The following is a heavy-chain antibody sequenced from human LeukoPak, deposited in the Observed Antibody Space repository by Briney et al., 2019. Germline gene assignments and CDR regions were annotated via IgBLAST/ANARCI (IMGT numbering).Heavy chain of an antibody. Sequence: SQTLSLTCIDSVGSINSGGYYWSWIRLPAGRGLGWIGYVYYSGGTYYNPSLKSRVTISVDTSNNQFTLKLTSVSAAVTAVDYCARSYHCYDSRGYQGPLWFDPWGQGTLVTVSS. V-gene: IGHV4-31*03. CDR2: VYYSGGT. D-gene: IGHD3-22*01. J-gene: IGHJ5*02. CDR3: ARSYHCYDSRGYQGPLWFDP. CDR1: VGSINSGGYY.